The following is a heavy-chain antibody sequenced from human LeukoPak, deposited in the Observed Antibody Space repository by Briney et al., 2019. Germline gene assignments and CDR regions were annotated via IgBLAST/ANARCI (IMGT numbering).Heavy chain of an antibody. V-gene: IGHV3-21*01. CDR3: ARDSSYSSGGGY. CDR1: GFTFSSYS. Sequence: PGGSLRLSCAASGFTFSSYSMNWVRQAPGKGLEWVSSISSSSSYIYYADSVKGRFTISRDNAKNSLYLQMNSLRAEDAAVYYCARDSSYSSGGGYWGQGTLVTVSS. CDR2: ISSSSSYI. D-gene: IGHD6-19*01. J-gene: IGHJ4*02.